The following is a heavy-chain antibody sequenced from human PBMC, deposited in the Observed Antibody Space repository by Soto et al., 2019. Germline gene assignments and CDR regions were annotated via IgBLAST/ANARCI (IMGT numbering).Heavy chain of an antibody. CDR3: ALGGPYCANGVCYNPYFDY. D-gene: IGHD2-8*01. CDR1: GYTFTNYD. J-gene: IGHJ4*02. CDR2: ISAYNGNT. V-gene: IGHV1-18*01. Sequence: ASVKVSCKASGYTFTNYDITWVRQAPGQGLEWMGWISAYNGNTNSAQKLQGRVTMATDTSTSTAYMELRSLRSDDTAVYYCALGGPYCANGVCYNPYFDYWGQGTLVTVSS.